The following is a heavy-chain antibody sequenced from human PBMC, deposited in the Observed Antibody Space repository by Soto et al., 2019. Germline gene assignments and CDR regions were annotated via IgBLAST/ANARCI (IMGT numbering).Heavy chain of an antibody. D-gene: IGHD3-10*01. CDR3: VRPLPSGQLHARDV. V-gene: IGHV3-53*01. CDR2: IYNDGTT. J-gene: IGHJ6*02. CDR1: GLPVAGSY. Sequence: GGSLRLSCVASGLPVAGSYMALVRQSPGKGLEWASVIYNDGTTYYSQSVEGRFTISRDTSKNTLYLQMDRLRDEDTAVYYCVRPLPSGQLHARDVWGQGT.